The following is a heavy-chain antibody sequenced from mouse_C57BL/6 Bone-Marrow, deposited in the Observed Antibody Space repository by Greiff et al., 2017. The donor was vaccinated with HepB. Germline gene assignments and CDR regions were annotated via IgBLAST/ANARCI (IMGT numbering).Heavy chain of an antibody. CDR1: GYTFTSYW. Sequence: QVQLQQPGAELVRPGTSVKLSCKASGYTFTSYWMHWVKQRPGQGLEWIGVIDPSDSYTNYNQKFKGKATLTVDPPSSTAYMQLSSLTSEYSAVYYCARRGGFDYWGQGTTLTVSS. CDR3: ARRGGFDY. J-gene: IGHJ2*01. CDR2: IDPSDSYT. V-gene: IGHV1-59*01.